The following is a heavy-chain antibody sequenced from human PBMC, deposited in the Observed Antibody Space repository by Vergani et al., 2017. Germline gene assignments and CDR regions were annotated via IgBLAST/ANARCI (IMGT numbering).Heavy chain of an antibody. Sequence: QVQLQQWGGGLLKPSETLSLTCVVNGGSFTSYHWTWIRQSPGEGLEWVGDIDHTGRPDYNPSLQRRLTMSVDKSRNQFSLTLNSVTATDTAIYFCAGVNTETNGHLYYYYYMDVWGQGTAVTGS. D-gene: IGHD4-11*01. J-gene: IGHJ6*03. CDR3: AGVNTETNGHLYYYYYMDV. V-gene: IGHV4-34*01. CDR1: GGSFTSYH. CDR2: IDHTGRP.